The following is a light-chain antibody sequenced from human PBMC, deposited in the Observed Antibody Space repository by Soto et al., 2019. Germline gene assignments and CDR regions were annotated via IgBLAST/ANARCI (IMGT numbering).Light chain of an antibody. J-gene: IGLJ2*01. V-gene: IGLV1-44*01. CDR3: AAWDDSLNGVV. CDR2: SNN. CDR1: SSNIGSNT. Sequence: QSVLTQPPSASGTPGQRVTISCSGSSSNIGSNTVNWYHQLPGTAPKLLIYSNNQRPSGVPDRFSCSKSGTSASLAISGLQSEDEADYYCAAWDDSLNGVVFGGGTKLTVL.